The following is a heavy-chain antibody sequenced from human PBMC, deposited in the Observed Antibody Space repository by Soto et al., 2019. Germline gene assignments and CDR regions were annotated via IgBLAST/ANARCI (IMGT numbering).Heavy chain of an antibody. CDR1: GYSFTSYW. Sequence: PGESLKISCKGSGYSFTSYWIGWVRQMPGKGLEWMGIIYPGDSDTRYSPSFQGQVTMTRDTSISTAYMELSRLRSDDTAVYYCARDRRDIVGEWAFDIWGQGTMVTVSS. V-gene: IGHV5-51*01. J-gene: IGHJ3*02. CDR3: ARDRRDIVGEWAFDI. D-gene: IGHD2-15*01. CDR2: IYPGDSDT.